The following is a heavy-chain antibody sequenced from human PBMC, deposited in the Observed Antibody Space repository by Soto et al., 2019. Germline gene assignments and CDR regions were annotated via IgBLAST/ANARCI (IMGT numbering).Heavy chain of an antibody. CDR1: GYSFTDYW. CDR3: ARLHNYDNSGSSEGLDY. CDR2: IYPGDSDT. V-gene: IGHV5-51*01. D-gene: IGHD3-22*01. J-gene: IGHJ4*02. Sequence: GESLKSSCKGSGYSFTDYWIGWVRQMPGKGLEWMGIIYPGDSDTRYSPSFQGQVTISADKSVTTAYLQWSSLKASDTAMYYCARLHNYDNSGSSEGLDYWGQGTLVTVSS.